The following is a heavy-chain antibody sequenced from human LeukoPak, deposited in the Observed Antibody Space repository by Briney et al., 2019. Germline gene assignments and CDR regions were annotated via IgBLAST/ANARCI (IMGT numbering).Heavy chain of an antibody. CDR2: ISYDGSNK. CDR1: GFTFSSYA. J-gene: IGHJ6*02. Sequence: GGSLRLSCAASGFTFSSYAMHWVRQAPGKGLEWVAAISYDGSNKYYADSVKGRFTISRDNSKNTLYLQMNSLRAEDTAVYYCARAPSQRGLYYYYGMDVWGQGTTVTVSS. CDR3: ARAPSQRGLYYYYGMDV. V-gene: IGHV3-30*04.